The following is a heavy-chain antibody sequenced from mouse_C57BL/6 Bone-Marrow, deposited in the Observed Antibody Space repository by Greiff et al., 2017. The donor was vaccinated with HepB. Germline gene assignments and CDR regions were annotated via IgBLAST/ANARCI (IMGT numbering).Heavy chain of an antibody. D-gene: IGHD1-1*01. CDR1: GFSLTSYG. Sequence: VMLVESGPGLVQPSQSLSITCTVSGFSLTSYGVHWVRQSPGKGLEWLGVIWSGGSTDYNAAFISRLSISKDNSKSQVFFKMNRLQADDTAIYYCARNPSSITTVVATYWYFDVWGTGTTVTVSS. CDR2: IWSGGST. V-gene: IGHV2-2*01. J-gene: IGHJ1*03. CDR3: ARNPSSITTVVATYWYFDV.